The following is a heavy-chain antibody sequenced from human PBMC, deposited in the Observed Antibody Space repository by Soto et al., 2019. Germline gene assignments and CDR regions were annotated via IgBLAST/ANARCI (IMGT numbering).Heavy chain of an antibody. CDR1: GFTFSSYA. CDR3: ARNSSKAPFDY. V-gene: IGHV3-30-3*01. J-gene: IGHJ4*02. Sequence: QVQLVESGGGVVQPGRSLRLSCAASGFTFSSYAMHWVRQAPGKGLEWGAVISYDGSNKYYADSVKGRFTISRDNSKNTLYLQMNSLRAEDTAVYYCARNSSKAPFDYWGQGTLVTVSS. D-gene: IGHD6-13*01. CDR2: ISYDGSNK.